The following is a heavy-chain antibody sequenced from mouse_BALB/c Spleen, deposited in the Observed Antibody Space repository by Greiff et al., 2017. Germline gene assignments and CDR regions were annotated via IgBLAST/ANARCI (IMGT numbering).Heavy chain of an antibody. CDR3: AREGDGYDDY. CDR1: GYTFTSYW. CDR2: INPSTGYT. J-gene: IGHJ2*01. V-gene: IGHV1-7*01. D-gene: IGHD2-2*01. Sequence: VQLQQSGAELAKPGASVKMSCKASGYTFTSYWMHWVKQRPGQGLEWIGYINPSTGYTEYNQKFKDKATLTADKSSSTAYMQLSSLTSEDSAVYYCAREGDGYDDYWGQGTTLTVSS.